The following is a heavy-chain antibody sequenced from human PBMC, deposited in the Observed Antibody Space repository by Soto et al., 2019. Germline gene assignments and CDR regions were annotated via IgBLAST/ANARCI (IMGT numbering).Heavy chain of an antibody. V-gene: IGHV1-69*01. CDR2: IIPIFGTS. CDR3: ASPGYSSYFAY. CDR1: RGTFSSYA. D-gene: IGHD6-13*01. Sequence: QVHLVQSGAVVKKPGSSLKVSCKASRGTFSSYAISWVRQAPGQGLEWMGGIIPIFGTSNYAQKFQGRVTITADESTSTAYMELSSLSSEDTAVYSCASPGYSSYFAYWGQGTLVTVSS. J-gene: IGHJ4*02.